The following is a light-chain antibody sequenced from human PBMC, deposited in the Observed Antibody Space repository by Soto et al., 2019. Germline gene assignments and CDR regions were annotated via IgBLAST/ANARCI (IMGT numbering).Light chain of an antibody. CDR3: QQYASSPPWT. Sequence: EIVLTQSPGTLSLSPGERATLSCRASQSVSSSYLAWYQQKPGQAPRLLIYGASSRATGIPDRFSGSGSGTDFTLIISRLEPEDFAVYSCQQYASSPPWTFGQGTKVEIK. CDR2: GAS. V-gene: IGKV3-20*01. J-gene: IGKJ1*01. CDR1: QSVSSSY.